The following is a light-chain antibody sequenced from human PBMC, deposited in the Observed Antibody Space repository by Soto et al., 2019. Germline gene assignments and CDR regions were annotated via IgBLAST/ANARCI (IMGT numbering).Light chain of an antibody. V-gene: IGKV3-20*01. CDR2: GAS. CDR1: QSVSSNY. J-gene: IGKJ4*01. CDR3: QQYGGSPRVT. Sequence: EIVLRQSPGTLSLSPGERATLSCRASQSVSSNYLAWYQQKPGQAPRLLIDGASSRATGIPDRFSGSGSGTDFTLTISRLEPEDFAVYYCQQYGGSPRVTFGGGTKVEIK.